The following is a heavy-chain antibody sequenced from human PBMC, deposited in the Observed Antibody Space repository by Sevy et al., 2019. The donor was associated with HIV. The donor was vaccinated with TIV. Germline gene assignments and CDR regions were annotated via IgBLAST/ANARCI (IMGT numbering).Heavy chain of an antibody. CDR1: GGSFSGYY. CDR2: INHSGSS. Sequence: SETLSLTCAVYGGSFSGYYWTWIRQPPGKGLEWIGQINHSGSSNYKPSLKSRVTISVDTSKNQFSLKLHSVTAADTAVYYCARFPTCQYCPSTSWNYYYGMDVWGQGTTVTVSS. V-gene: IGHV4-34*01. D-gene: IGHD2-2*01. CDR3: ARFPTCQYCPSTSWNYYYGMDV. J-gene: IGHJ6*02.